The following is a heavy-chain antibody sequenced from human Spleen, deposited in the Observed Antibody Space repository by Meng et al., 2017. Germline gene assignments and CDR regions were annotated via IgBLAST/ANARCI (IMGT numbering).Heavy chain of an antibody. J-gene: IGHJ4*02. CDR3: ARIYSAKIDY. D-gene: IGHD5-18*01. Sequence: SQTLSLTCAVSGYSITGSYNWGWIRQSPGKGLEWIGSTYQSGSTYYNPSLKSRVTMSADTSKNQFSLKLSSVTAADTAVYYCARIYSAKIDYWGQGTLVTVSS. V-gene: IGHV4-38-2*01. CDR1: GYSITGSYN. CDR2: TYQSGST.